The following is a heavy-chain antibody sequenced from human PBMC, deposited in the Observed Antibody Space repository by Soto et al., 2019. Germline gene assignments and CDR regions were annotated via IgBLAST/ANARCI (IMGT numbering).Heavy chain of an antibody. Sequence: ASVKVSCKASGYTFTGYYMHWVRQAPGQGLEWMGWINPDSGGTNYAQKFQGWVTMTRDTSISTAYMELSRLRSDDTAVYYCARVRSVTYSGYDDYYYGMDVWGQGTTVTVSS. V-gene: IGHV1-2*04. J-gene: IGHJ6*02. CDR2: INPDSGGT. D-gene: IGHD5-12*01. CDR3: ARVRSVTYSGYDDYYYGMDV. CDR1: GYTFTGYY.